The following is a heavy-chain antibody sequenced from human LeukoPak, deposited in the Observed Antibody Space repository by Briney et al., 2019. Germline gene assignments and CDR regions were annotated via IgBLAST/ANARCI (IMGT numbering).Heavy chain of an antibody. Sequence: SETLSLTCTVSGGSISSGSYYWSWIRQPPGKGLEWIGYINYSGSTNYNPSLKSRVTISVDTSKNQFSLKLSSVTAADTAVYYCAKVLRWMVVTAITGAPGDYWGQGTLVTVSS. CDR2: INYSGST. J-gene: IGHJ4*02. CDR1: GGSISSGSYY. D-gene: IGHD2-21*02. V-gene: IGHV4-61*01. CDR3: AKVLRWMVVTAITGAPGDY.